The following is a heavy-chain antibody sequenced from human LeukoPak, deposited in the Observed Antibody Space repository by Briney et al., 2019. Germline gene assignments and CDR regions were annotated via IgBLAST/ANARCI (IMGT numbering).Heavy chain of an antibody. CDR2: IRYDGSNK. Sequence: GGSLRLSCAASGFTFSSYGMHWVRQAPGKGLEWVAFIRYDGSNKYYADSVKGRFTISRDNSKNTLYLQTNSLRAEDTAVYYCAKGDIIAVAGRIDYWGQGTLVTVSS. V-gene: IGHV3-30*02. D-gene: IGHD6-19*01. CDR1: GFTFSSYG. J-gene: IGHJ4*02. CDR3: AKGDIIAVAGRIDY.